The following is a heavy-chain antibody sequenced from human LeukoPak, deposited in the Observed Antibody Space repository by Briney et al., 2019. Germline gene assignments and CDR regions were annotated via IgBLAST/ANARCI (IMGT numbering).Heavy chain of an antibody. Sequence: GGSLRLSCAASGFTFDDYTMHWDRQAPGKGLGWVSLISWDGGSTYYADSVKGRFTISRDNSKNSLYLQMNSLITEDTALYYCAKEGNYYGMDVWGQGTTVTVSS. V-gene: IGHV3-43*01. D-gene: IGHD3-10*01. CDR1: GFTFDDYT. CDR2: ISWDGGST. CDR3: AKEGNYYGMDV. J-gene: IGHJ6*02.